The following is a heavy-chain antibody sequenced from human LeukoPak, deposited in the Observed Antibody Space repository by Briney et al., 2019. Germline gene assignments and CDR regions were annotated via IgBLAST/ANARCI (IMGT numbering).Heavy chain of an antibody. J-gene: IGHJ3*02. V-gene: IGHV3-21*01. CDR1: GFTFSSYS. D-gene: IGHD3-10*01. Sequence: GGSLRLSCAASGFTFSSYSMNWVRQAPGKGLEWVSSINSMSNYIYYAGSVKGRFTISRDDSKNTLYLQMNSLRAEDTAVYYCSRDAIWFGELSLDAFDIWGQGTMVTVSS. CDR3: SRDAIWFGELSLDAFDI. CDR2: INSMSNYI.